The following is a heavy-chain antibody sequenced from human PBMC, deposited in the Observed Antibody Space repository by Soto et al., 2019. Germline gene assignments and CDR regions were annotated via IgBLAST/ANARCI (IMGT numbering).Heavy chain of an antibody. CDR1: GGSFRGYY. CDR2: INHSGST. V-gene: IGHV4-34*01. J-gene: IGHJ6*02. CDR3: ALILVAGPPTWYGMDV. D-gene: IGHD6-19*01. Sequence: PSETLSLTCGVYGGSFRGYYWSWIRQPPGKGMEWIGEINHSGSTNYNPSLKSRVTISVDTSKNQFSMELSSATAADTAVYYCALILVAGPPTWYGMDVWGQGTTVS.